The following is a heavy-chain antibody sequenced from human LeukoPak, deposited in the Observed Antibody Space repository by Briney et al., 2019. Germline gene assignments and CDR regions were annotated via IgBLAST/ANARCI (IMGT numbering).Heavy chain of an antibody. J-gene: IGHJ4*02. CDR3: ARVGVYTIFGVVIDYFDY. CDR2: ISSSSSTI. V-gene: IGHV3-48*01. Sequence: GGSLRLSCAASGFTFSSYSMNWVRQAPGKGLEWVSYISSSSSTIYYADSVKGRFTISRDNAKNSLYLQMNSLRAEDTAVYYCARVGVYTIFGVVIDYFDYWGQGTLVTVSS. CDR1: GFTFSSYS. D-gene: IGHD3-3*01.